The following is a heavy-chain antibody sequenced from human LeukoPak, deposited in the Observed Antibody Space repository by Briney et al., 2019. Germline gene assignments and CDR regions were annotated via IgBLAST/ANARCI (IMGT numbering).Heavy chain of an antibody. J-gene: IGHJ4*02. CDR1: GFTFSSYW. V-gene: IGHV3-74*01. CDR3: ARDLGKGAAPLDY. Sequence: QPGGSLRLSCAASGFTFSSYWMHWVRQAPGKGLVWVSRINSDGSSTSYADSVKGRFTISRDDAKNTLYLQMNSLRAEDTAVHYCARDLGKGAAPLDYWGQGTLVTVSS. D-gene: IGHD6-13*01. CDR2: INSDGSST.